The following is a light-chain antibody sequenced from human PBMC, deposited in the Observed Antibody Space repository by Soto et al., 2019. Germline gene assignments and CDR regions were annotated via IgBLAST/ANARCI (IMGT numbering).Light chain of an antibody. CDR1: QSVSSNY. Sequence: IVLRQSPGTLSLYIGERATLSCRASQSVSSNYLAWYQQKPGQAPRLLLYGASARATGVPARFSGSGSGTDFTLTITTLEPEDFAVYFCQQRANWPPVTFGQGTKVDIK. CDR3: QQRANWPPVT. J-gene: IGKJ1*01. V-gene: IGKV3D-20*02. CDR2: GAS.